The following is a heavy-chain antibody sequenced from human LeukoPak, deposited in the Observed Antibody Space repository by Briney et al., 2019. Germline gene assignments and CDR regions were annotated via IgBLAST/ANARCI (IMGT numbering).Heavy chain of an antibody. CDR2: INPNSGGT. V-gene: IGHV1-2*02. D-gene: IGHD1/OR15-1a*01. CDR3: AKAPVRSTTLHFDC. J-gene: IGHJ4*02. Sequence: GASVKVSCKASGYTFTGYYMHWVRQAPGQGLEWMGWINPNSGGTNYAQKFQGSVTMTRDTSISTAYMELSRLRPDDTAVYYCAKAPVRSTTLHFDCWGQGTLVTVSS. CDR1: GYTFTGYY.